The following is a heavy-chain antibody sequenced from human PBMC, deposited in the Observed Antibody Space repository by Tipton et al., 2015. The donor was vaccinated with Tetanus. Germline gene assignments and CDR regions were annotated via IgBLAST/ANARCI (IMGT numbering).Heavy chain of an antibody. J-gene: IGHJ5*02. Sequence: TLSLTCSVSGASISSGGYFWNWIRHRPGKGLEWIGYIYYSGSTFYNPSLKSRVTISGDTSKNHFSLNLTSVTAADTAIYYCASPIKQWLVPLDLWGQGILVTVSS. CDR3: ASPIKQWLVPLDL. CDR1: GASISSGGYF. V-gene: IGHV4-31*03. CDR2: IYYSGST. D-gene: IGHD6-19*01.